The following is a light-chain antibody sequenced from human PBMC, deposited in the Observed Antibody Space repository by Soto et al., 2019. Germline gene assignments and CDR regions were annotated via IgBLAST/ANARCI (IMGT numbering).Light chain of an antibody. CDR1: SGSVSSSSH. CDR2: STN. J-gene: IGLJ2*01. V-gene: IGLV8-61*01. Sequence: QTVVTQEPSFSVSPGGTVTLTCGLNSGSVSSSSHPSWYQQTPGQAPRTLIYSTNTRSSGVPDRFSGSLLGNKAALTITGAQADDEAYYYCALYLGSGLSVFGGGTKLTVL. CDR3: ALYLGSGLSV.